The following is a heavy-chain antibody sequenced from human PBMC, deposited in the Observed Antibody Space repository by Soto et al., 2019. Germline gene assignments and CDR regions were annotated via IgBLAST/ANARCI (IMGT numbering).Heavy chain of an antibody. CDR1: GYPVTAYY. CDR3: ARGGGVGVAGSAAFDM. J-gene: IGHJ3*02. Sequence: QLHLVQSGAVVKKPGASVTVSCSASGYPVTAYYMHWVRQAPGRGLEWMGGINPATGAAKYTQTFQGRVTMTRDTSTSTVFREPSGLTSEDPAVFYCARGGGVGVAGSAAFDMWGQGTLVTVSS. D-gene: IGHD3-3*01. V-gene: IGHV1-2*02. CDR2: INPATGAA.